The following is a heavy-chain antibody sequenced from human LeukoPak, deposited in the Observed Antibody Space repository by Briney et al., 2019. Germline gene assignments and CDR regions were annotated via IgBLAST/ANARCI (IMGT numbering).Heavy chain of an antibody. D-gene: IGHD3-16*01. V-gene: IGHV1-8*02. CDR2: MNPNRGNT. J-gene: IGHJ4*02. CDR1: GGTFSSYD. Sequence: ASVKVSCKASGGTFSSYDINWVRQATGRGLEWMGWMNPNRGNTGYAQKFQGRVTMTRNTSISTAYMELSSLRSEDTAVYYCARGGGSYYFDYWGQGTLVTVSS. CDR3: ARGGGSYYFDY.